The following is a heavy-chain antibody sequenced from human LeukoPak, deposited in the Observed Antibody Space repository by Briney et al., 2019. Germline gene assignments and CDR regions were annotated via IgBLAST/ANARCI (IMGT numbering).Heavy chain of an antibody. J-gene: IGHJ6*02. CDR1: GGSISGYY. D-gene: IGHD3/OR15-3a*01. Sequence: SETLSLTCTVFGGSISGYYWTWIRQPPGKGLEWIGQIHYSGKDDYNPSLSSRVTISVDTSKNQMSLKLNSLTAADTAMYYCARFGLYYDMDVWGQGTTVTVS. V-gene: IGHV4-59*01. CDR3: ARFGLYYDMDV. CDR2: IHYSGKD.